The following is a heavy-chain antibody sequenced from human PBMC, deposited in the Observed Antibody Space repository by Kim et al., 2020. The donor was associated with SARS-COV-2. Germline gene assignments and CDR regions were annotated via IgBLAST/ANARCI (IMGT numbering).Heavy chain of an antibody. CDR2: ISGSGGST. CDR1: GFTFSSYA. D-gene: IGHD4-17*01. CDR3: AKVPGDFYYYYGMDV. J-gene: IGHJ6*02. V-gene: IGHV3-23*01. Sequence: GGSLRLSCAASGFTFSSYAMSWVRQAPGKGLEWVSAISGSGGSTYYADSVKGRFTISRDNSKKTLYLQMNSLRAEDTAVYYCAKVPGDFYYYYGMDVWGQGTTVTVSS.